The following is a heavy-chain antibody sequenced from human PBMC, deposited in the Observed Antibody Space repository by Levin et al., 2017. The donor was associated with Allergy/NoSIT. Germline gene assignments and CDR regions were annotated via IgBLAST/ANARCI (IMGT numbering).Heavy chain of an antibody. V-gene: IGHV1-2*06. CDR3: ARGWEPFDY. J-gene: IGHJ4*02. CDR2: ISPNSGGT. D-gene: IGHD1-26*01. Sequence: ASVKVSCKASGYTFTGYYIYWVRQAPGQGLEWMGRISPNSGGTNYAQKFQGRVTMTSDTSISTAYMELSRLRSDDTAVYYCARGWEPFDYWGQGTLVTVSS. CDR1: GYTFTGYY.